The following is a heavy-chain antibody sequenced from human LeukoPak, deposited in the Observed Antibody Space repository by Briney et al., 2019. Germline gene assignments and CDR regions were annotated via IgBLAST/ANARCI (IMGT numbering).Heavy chain of an antibody. Sequence: ASVKVSCKASGYTFTSYGISWVRQAPGQGLEWMGWISAYNGNTNYAQNLQGRVTMTTDTSTSTVYMELRSLRSDDTAVYYCARGSDYGGNNYLDYWGQGTLVTVSS. CDR1: GYTFTSYG. J-gene: IGHJ4*02. CDR2: ISAYNGNT. V-gene: IGHV1-18*01. D-gene: IGHD4-23*01. CDR3: ARGSDYGGNNYLDY.